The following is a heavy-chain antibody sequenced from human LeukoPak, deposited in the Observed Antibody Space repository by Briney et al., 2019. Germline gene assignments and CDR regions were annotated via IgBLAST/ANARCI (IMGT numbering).Heavy chain of an antibody. CDR2: IYYTGST. Sequence: PSETLSLTCTVSGGSINSGDYYWSWIRQHPGKGLEWIGYIYYTGSTYYNPSLKSRVTISVDTSKNHFSLKLSSVTAAGTAVYYCARDLAAAGSDYFDYWGQGSLVTVSS. V-gene: IGHV4-31*03. J-gene: IGHJ4*02. CDR1: GGSINSGDYY. CDR3: ARDLAAAGSDYFDY. D-gene: IGHD6-13*01.